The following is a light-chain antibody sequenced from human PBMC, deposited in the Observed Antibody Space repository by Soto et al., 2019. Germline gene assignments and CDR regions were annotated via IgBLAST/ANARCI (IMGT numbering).Light chain of an antibody. CDR2: GAS. CDR3: QQYSSSPHT. J-gene: IGKJ4*01. CDR1: QSVSSSC. Sequence: EIVLTQSPGTLSLSAGERATLSCRASQSVSSSCLAWYQQKPGQAPRLLIYGASSRATGIPDRFSGSGSGTDFTLTISRLEPEDFAVNYCQQYSSSPHTFGGGTKVEIK. V-gene: IGKV3-20*01.